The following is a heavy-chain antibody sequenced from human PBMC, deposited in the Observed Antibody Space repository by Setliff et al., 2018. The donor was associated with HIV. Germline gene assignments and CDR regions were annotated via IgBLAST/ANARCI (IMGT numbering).Heavy chain of an antibody. CDR1: GLNLNKYA. CDR2: IGQSGAGT. J-gene: IGHJ4*02. Sequence: GGSLRPSCAASGLNLNKYALSWVRQTPRKGLEWVSAIGQSGAGTYYEGSAEGRFTISTDNSKKTRYLQMNSLRAEDTAVSHCAKLVRGWDYWGQGILVTVSS. D-gene: IGHD1-26*01. V-gene: IGHV3-23*01. CDR3: AKLVRGWDY.